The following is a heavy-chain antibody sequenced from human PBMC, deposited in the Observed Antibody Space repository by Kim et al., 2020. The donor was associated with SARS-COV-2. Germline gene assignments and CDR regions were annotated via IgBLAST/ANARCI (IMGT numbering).Heavy chain of an antibody. CDR1: GGSISGYY. CDR2: ISASWTT. V-gene: IGHV4-4*07. Sequence: SETLSLTCTVSGGSISGYYWSWIRQPAGKGLEWIGRISASWTTNYNPSLNSRVTMSVDASKNQFFLKLKSMTAAATAADYCARSGADYWCQGTLVTDSS. CDR3: ARSGADY. J-gene: IGHJ4*02.